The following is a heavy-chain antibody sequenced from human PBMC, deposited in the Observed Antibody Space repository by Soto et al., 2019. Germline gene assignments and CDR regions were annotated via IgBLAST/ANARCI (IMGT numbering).Heavy chain of an antibody. CDR2: ISGSGGST. CDR1: GFTFSSYA. Sequence: PGGSLRLSCAASGFTFSSYAMSWVRQAPGKGLEWVSAISGSGGSTYYADSVKGRFTISRDNSKNTLYLQMNSLRAEDTAVYYCAKLFWRELLPDYFDYWGQGTLVTVSS. CDR3: AKLFWRELLPDYFDY. V-gene: IGHV3-23*01. J-gene: IGHJ4*02. D-gene: IGHD1-26*01.